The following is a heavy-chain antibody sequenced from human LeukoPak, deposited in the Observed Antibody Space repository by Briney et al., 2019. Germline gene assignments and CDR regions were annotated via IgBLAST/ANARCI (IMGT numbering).Heavy chain of an antibody. CDR3: ATAGQWDVLVY. V-gene: IGHV1-24*01. CDR1: GDTLPELS. J-gene: IGHJ4*02. D-gene: IGHD1-26*01. CDR2: LDPESGEI. Sequence: ASVKVSCKVSGDTLPELSTHWVRQAPGKGLEWMGGLDPESGEIIYAQKFQGRVTMTEDTSTDTAYMELRSLRSEDTAVYYCATAGQWDVLVYWGQGTLVTVSS.